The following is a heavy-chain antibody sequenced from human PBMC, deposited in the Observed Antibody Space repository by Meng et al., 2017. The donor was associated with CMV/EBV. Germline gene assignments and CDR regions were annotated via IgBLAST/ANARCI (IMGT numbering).Heavy chain of an antibody. CDR3: ARHACNGSTSCYYFDY. D-gene: IGHD2-2*01. CDR2: FYYGDRP. V-gene: IGHV4-31*02. Sequence: SIISGGYFSSWLRQPPEKVLGWVVYFYYGDRPYSPPPLKSRITISVATSKHLFSPMPSTVTAAAAAVYYCARHACNGSTSCYYFDYWGQGTLVTVSS. J-gene: IGHJ4*02. CDR1: SIISGGYF.